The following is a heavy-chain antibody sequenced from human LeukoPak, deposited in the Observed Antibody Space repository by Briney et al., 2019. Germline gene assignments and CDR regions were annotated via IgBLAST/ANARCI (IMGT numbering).Heavy chain of an antibody. Sequence: GGSLRLSCTASGFTFGDYAMSWVRQAPGKGLEXXXXIRSKAYGGTTEYAASVKGRFTISRDDSKSIAHLQMNSLKAEDTAVYYCTRSDFWSGYYSDYWGQGTLVTVSS. CDR1: GFTFGDYA. CDR3: TRSDFWSGYYSDY. CDR2: IRSKAYGGTT. D-gene: IGHD3-3*01. V-gene: IGHV3-49*04. J-gene: IGHJ4*02.